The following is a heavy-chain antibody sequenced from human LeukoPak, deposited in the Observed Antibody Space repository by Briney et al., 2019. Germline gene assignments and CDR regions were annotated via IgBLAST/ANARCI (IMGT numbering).Heavy chain of an antibody. V-gene: IGHV5-10-1*01. J-gene: IGHJ4*02. Sequence: GESLQSSCKGSGYSFTSCWISWVRQMPGKGLEWMGRIDPSDSYANYSPSFQGHVTISADKSISTAYLQWSSLKASDTAMYYCARGPWFAPGYRGQGTLVTVSS. D-gene: IGHD3-10*01. CDR2: IDPSDSYA. CDR3: ARGPWFAPGY. CDR1: GYSFTSCW.